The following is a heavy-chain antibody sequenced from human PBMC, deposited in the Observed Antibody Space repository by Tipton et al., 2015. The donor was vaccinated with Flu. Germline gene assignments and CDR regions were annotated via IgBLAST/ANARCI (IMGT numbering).Heavy chain of an antibody. D-gene: IGHD3-10*01. Sequence: TLSLTCAVYGGSFSGYYWSWIRQPPGKGLEWIGEINHSGSTNYNPSLKSRVTISVDTSKNQFSLKLSSVTAADTAVYYCARGGLGDGSGGGYWFDPWGQGTLVTVSS. CDR2: INHSGST. CDR1: GGSFSGYY. J-gene: IGHJ5*02. V-gene: IGHV4-34*01. CDR3: ARGGLGDGSGGGYWFDP.